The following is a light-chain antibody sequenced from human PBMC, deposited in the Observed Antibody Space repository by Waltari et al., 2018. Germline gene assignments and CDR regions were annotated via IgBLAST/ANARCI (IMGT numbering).Light chain of an antibody. V-gene: IGLV2-23*02. Sequence: QSALTQPASVSGSPGQSITISCTGTSSYVGGYNYVSWYHKYPDKAPKLMIYDVSKRPSGVSNRVSGSKSGNTASLTISGLQAEDEADYYCCSYAGSSTHVLFGGGTKLTVL. CDR1: SSYVGGYNY. J-gene: IGLJ2*01. CDR3: CSYAGSSTHVL. CDR2: DVS.